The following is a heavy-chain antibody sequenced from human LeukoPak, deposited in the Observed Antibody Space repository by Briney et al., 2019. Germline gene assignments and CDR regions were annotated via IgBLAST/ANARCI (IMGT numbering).Heavy chain of an antibody. J-gene: IGHJ4*02. CDR2: INPRGGST. D-gene: IGHD3-22*01. CDR1: GYTFTSYY. Sequence: GASVKVSCKASGYTFTSYYMHWVRQAPGQGLEWMGIINPRGGSTSYAQKFQGRVTMTRDMSTSTVYMELSSLRSEDTAVYYCARGLPSTMIVLGSYFDYWGQGTLVTVSS. V-gene: IGHV1-46*01. CDR3: ARGLPSTMIVLGSYFDY.